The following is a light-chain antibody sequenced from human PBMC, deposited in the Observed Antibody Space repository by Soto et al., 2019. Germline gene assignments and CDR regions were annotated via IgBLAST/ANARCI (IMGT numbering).Light chain of an antibody. V-gene: IGLV2-14*01. CDR2: DVS. CDR3: SSYTSSSTLVV. CDR1: SSDVGGYNY. J-gene: IGLJ1*01. Sequence: QSALTQPASVSGSPGQSITISCTGTSSDVGGYNYVSWYQQHPGKAPKLMSYDVSNRPSGVSNRFSGSKSGNTASLTISGLQAEDEADYSCSSYTSSSTLVVFGTGTKLTVL.